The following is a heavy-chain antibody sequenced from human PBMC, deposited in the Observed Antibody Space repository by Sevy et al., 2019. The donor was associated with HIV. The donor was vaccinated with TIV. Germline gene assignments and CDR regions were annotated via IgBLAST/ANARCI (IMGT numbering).Heavy chain of an antibody. D-gene: IGHD3-16*01. CDR2: INHSGST. Sequence: SETLSLTCAVYGGSFSGYYWSWIRQPPGKGLEWIGEINHSGSTNYNPSLKSRVTISVDTSKNQFSLKLSSVTAADTAVYYCASIGWGESWFDPWGQGTLVTVSS. V-gene: IGHV4-34*01. CDR3: ASIGWGESWFDP. CDR1: GGSFSGYY. J-gene: IGHJ5*02.